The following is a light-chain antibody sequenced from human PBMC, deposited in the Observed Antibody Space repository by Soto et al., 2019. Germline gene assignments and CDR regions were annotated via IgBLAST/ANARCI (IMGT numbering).Light chain of an antibody. CDR3: QQRSNWPT. CDR2: DSS. V-gene: IGKV3-11*01. CDR1: QSVSTN. Sequence: EVVLTQSPATLSVSPGERATLSCRASQSVSTNLAWYQQRPGQAPRLLIYDSSNRATGIPARFSGSGSGTDFTLTISSLEPDDFAVYYCQQRSNWPTFGGGTKVDIK. J-gene: IGKJ4*01.